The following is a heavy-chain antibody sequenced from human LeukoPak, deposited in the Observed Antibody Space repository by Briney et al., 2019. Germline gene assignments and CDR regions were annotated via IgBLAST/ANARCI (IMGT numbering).Heavy chain of an antibody. CDR2: ISAYNGNT. CDR1: GYTFNSYG. D-gene: IGHD5-18*01. CDR3: ARDFRRLPFFVGY. V-gene: IGHV1-18*01. Sequence: ASVKLFCKASGYTFNSYGNSWVRQAPGQGLEWMGWISAYNGNTNYAQKLQRRVTMTTETSTRTAHRELRRQRSGDTAVYYCARDFRRLPFFVGYGGQGPLVTVSS. J-gene: IGHJ4*02.